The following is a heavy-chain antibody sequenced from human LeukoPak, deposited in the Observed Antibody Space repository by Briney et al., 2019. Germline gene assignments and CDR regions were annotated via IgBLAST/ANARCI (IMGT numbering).Heavy chain of an antibody. CDR3: ARDRMVRGVKGDY. Sequence: ASVKVSCKASGYTFTSYAMHWARQAPGQRLEWMGWINAGNGNTKYSQKFQGRVTITRDTSASTAYMELSSLRSEDTVVYYCARDRMVRGVKGDYWGQGTLVTVSS. D-gene: IGHD3-10*01. CDR2: INAGNGNT. CDR1: GYTFTSYA. J-gene: IGHJ4*02. V-gene: IGHV1-3*01.